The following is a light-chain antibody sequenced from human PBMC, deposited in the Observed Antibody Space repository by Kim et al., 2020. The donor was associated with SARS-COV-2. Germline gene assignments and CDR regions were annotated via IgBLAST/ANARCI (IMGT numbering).Light chain of an antibody. CDR2: AAS. CDR3: QQYYSYPIT. J-gene: IGKJ5*01. CDR1: QGISSY. V-gene: IGKV1-8*01. Sequence: ASTGDRVTITCRASQGISSYLAWYQQKPGKAPKLLIYAASTLQSGVPSRFSGRGSGTDFTLTISCLQSEDFATYYCQQYYSYPITFGQGTRLEIK.